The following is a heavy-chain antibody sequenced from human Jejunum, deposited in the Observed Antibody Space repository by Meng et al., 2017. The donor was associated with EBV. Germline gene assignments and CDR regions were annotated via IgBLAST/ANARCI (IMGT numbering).Heavy chain of an antibody. CDR3: ADLGTSPLGP. CDR1: GFTFSDHY. Sequence: VQLGASGGGLVQAGGSLRLSKSASGFTFSDHYMDWLRQAPGKGLEWLGLIRNKPRGYTAEYAASVKGRFTISRDDSRNSLYLQMNSLKTEDTAVYYCADLGTSPLGPRGQGTLVTGSS. V-gene: IGHV3-72*01. J-gene: IGHJ5*02. CDR2: IRNKPRGYTA. D-gene: IGHD3-16*01.